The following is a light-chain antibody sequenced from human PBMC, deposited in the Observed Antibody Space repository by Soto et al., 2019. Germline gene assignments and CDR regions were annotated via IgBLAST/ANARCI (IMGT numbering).Light chain of an antibody. Sequence: QSALTQPASLSGSPGQSVTISCSATTSDFVNYNYVSWYQHHPGKAPQLILFEVSNRPSGVSSRFSGSKSGNTASLIISGLQAEDEAYYYCSSYTVSTDVVFGGGTKLTVL. J-gene: IGLJ2*01. CDR1: TSDFVNYNY. CDR3: SSYTVSTDVV. CDR2: EVS. V-gene: IGLV2-14*01.